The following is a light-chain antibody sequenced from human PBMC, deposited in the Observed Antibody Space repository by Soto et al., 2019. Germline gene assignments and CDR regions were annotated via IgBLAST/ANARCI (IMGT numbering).Light chain of an antibody. CDR2: DAS. CDR1: QDINNF. CDR3: QQYNDVPLT. V-gene: IGKV1-33*01. Sequence: DIQMTQSPSSLSASVGDRVTITCQASQDINNFLNWYQQKPEQAPSLLIYDASKLEVGVPARFSGRGSGTDFSFTISSLQPEDIATYYCQQYNDVPLTFGGGTRVEI. J-gene: IGKJ4*01.